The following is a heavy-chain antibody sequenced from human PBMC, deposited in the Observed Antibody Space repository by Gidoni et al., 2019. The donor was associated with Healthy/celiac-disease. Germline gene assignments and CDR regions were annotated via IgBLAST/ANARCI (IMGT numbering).Heavy chain of an antibody. CDR1: GFTFSSYA. Sequence: QVQLVESGGGVVQPGRSLRLSCAASGFTFSSYAMHWVRQAPGKGLEWVAVISYDGSNKYYADSVKGRFTISRDNSKNTLYLQMNSLRAEDTAVYYCARDARVSDGAFDIWGQGTMVTVSS. J-gene: IGHJ3*02. CDR3: ARDARVSDGAFDI. CDR2: ISYDGSNK. D-gene: IGHD2-15*01. V-gene: IGHV3-30-3*01.